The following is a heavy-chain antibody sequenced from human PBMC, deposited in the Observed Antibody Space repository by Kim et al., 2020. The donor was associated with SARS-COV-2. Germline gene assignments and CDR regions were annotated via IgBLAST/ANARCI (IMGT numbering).Heavy chain of an antibody. J-gene: IGHJ5*02. D-gene: IGHD2-2*01. CDR3: APRGSTHWFDP. CDR2: INHSGST. V-gene: IGHV4-34*01. CDR1: GGSFSGYY. Sequence: SETLSLTCAVYGGSFSGYYWSWIRQPPGKGLEWIGEINHSGSTNYNPSLKSRVTISVDTSKNRFSLKLSSVTAADTAVYYCAPRGSTHWFDPWGQGTLVTVSS.